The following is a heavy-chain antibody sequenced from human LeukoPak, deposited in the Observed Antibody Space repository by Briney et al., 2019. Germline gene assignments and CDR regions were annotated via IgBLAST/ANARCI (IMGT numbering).Heavy chain of an antibody. CDR2: INHSGST. Sequence: PSETLSLTCAVYGGSFSGYYWSWIRQPPGKGLEWIGEINHSGSTNYNPSLKSRVTISVDTSKNQFSLKLSSVTAADTAVYYCARAQRRDGYNIEDYWGQGTLVTVSS. D-gene: IGHD5-24*01. V-gene: IGHV4-34*01. CDR3: ARAQRRDGYNIEDY. CDR1: GGSFSGYY. J-gene: IGHJ4*02.